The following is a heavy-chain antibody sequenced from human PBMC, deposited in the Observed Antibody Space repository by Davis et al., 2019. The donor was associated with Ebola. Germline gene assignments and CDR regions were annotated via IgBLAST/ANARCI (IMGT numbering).Heavy chain of an antibody. CDR3: ARTPPPQRYSSSWYGGWFDP. D-gene: IGHD6-13*01. CDR1: GFTFSDYY. Sequence: GGSLRLSCAASGFTFSDYYMSWIRQAPGKGLEWVSAISGSGGSTYYADSVKGRFTISRDNSKNTLYLQINSLRAEDTAVYYCARTPPPQRYSSSWYGGWFDPWGQGTLVTVSS. J-gene: IGHJ5*02. V-gene: IGHV3-23*01. CDR2: ISGSGGST.